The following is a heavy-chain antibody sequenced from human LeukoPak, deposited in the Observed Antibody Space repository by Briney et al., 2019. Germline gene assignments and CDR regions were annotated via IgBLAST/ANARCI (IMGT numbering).Heavy chain of an antibody. J-gene: IGHJ5*02. Sequence: GGSLRLSCAASGFTFSSYGMHWVRQAPGKGLEWVAVIWYDGSNKYYADSVKGRFTISRDNSRNTLYLQMSSLRAEDTAVYYCARRNPWFDPWGQGTLVTVSS. CDR2: IWYDGSNK. CDR1: GFTFSSYG. CDR3: ARRNPWFDP. V-gene: IGHV3-33*01.